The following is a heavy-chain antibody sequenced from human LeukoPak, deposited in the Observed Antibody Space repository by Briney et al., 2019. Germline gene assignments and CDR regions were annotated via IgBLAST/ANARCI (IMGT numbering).Heavy chain of an antibody. CDR2: ISAYNGNT. D-gene: IGHD3-22*01. V-gene: IGHV1-18*01. J-gene: IGHJ6*02. CDR1: GYTFTSYG. Sequence: ASVKVSFKASGYTFTSYGISWVRQAPGQGLEWMGWISAYNGNTNYAQKLQGRVTMTTDTSTSTAYMELRSLRSDDTAVYYCARELDSSGPKYYYYYYGMDVWGQGTTVTVSS. CDR3: ARELDSSGPKYYYYYYGMDV.